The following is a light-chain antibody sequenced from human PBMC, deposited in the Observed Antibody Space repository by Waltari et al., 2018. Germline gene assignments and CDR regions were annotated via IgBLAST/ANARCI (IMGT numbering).Light chain of an antibody. CDR3: SSYTRSTTFV. V-gene: IGLV2-14*01. J-gene: IGLJ1*01. CDR1: SRDVGAYNY. CDR2: EVS. Sequence: QSALTQPASVSGSPGQSITISCTGTSRDVGAYNYVSWSQQHPGQAPKLLIYEVSNRPSGVSNRFSGSKSGNTASLTISGLQAEDEADYYCSSYTRSTTFVFGTGTKV.